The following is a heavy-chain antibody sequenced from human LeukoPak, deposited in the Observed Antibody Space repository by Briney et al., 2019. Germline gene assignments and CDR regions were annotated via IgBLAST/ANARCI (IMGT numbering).Heavy chain of an antibody. V-gene: IGHV1-18*01. Sequence: ASVKLSCKASGYTFTSYGISWVRQAPGQGLEWMGWISAYNGTTTYEQKLHGRPTMTTDTSTSTAYMEMRSLRSDDTAVYYCARVNYDSSGYYYVLHWFDPWGQGTLVTVSS. CDR1: GYTFTSYG. CDR2: ISAYNGTT. D-gene: IGHD3-22*01. J-gene: IGHJ5*02. CDR3: ARVNYDSSGYYYVLHWFDP.